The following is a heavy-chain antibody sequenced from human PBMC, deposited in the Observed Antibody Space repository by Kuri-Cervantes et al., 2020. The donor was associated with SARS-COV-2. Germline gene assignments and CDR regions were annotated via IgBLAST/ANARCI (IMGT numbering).Heavy chain of an antibody. J-gene: IGHJ5*02. D-gene: IGHD2-8*02. CDR2: IIPTFDTA. V-gene: IGHV1-69*13. Sequence: SVKVSCKASGGTFSSYSVNWVRQAPGQGLEWMGRIIPTFDTATYAQRFQGRVTLTADESSSTAYMEVNSLTSEDTAVYFCARSQGYCTANSCSWNWFDPWGQGTLVTVSS. CDR3: ARSQGYCTANSCSWNWFDP. CDR1: GGTFSSYS.